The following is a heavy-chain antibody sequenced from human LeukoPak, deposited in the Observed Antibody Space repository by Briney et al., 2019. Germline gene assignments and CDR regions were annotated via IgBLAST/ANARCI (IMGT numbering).Heavy chain of an antibody. Sequence: PVGSLRLSRAASVFTFRGDWMSCGRQAPAKGLEWVSVIYSGGSRYYTDSVKGRFTISRDNSKNTMYLQMNSLRGEDTAVYYCARHLYGDPNYYYYGMDVWGQGTTVTVSS. D-gene: IGHD4-17*01. CDR2: IYSGGSR. CDR1: VFTFRGDW. V-gene: IGHV3-66*04. CDR3: ARHLYGDPNYYYYGMDV. J-gene: IGHJ6*02.